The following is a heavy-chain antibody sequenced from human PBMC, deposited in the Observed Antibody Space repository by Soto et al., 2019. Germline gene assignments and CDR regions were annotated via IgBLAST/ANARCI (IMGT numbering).Heavy chain of an antibody. D-gene: IGHD6-13*01. J-gene: IGHJ4*02. CDR1: GFTFTGHY. CDR2: INPNSGGT. CDR3: AKSGSSCRPSPWYFDY. V-gene: IGHV1-2*02. Sequence: ASVKVSCKASGFTFTGHYIHWVRQAPGQGLEWMGWINPNSGGTSYAQKLQGRVTMTRDTSITTAYMELSRLSSDDTAVYYCAKSGSSCRPSPWYFDYWGRGTLVTVSS.